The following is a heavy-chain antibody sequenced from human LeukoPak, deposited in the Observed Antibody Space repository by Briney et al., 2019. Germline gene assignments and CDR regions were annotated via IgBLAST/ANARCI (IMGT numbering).Heavy chain of an antibody. J-gene: IGHJ4*02. CDR2: ISYDGSNK. Sequence: GRSLRLSCAASGFTFTSYAVHWVRQAPGKGLEWVAVISYDGSNKYYAGSVKGRFTISRDNSKNTLYLQMNSLRAEDTAVYYCARGSTGSGTYSTLDYRGQGTLVTVSS. CDR3: ARGSTGSGTYSTLDY. D-gene: IGHD1-26*01. CDR1: GFTFTSYA. V-gene: IGHV3-30-3*01.